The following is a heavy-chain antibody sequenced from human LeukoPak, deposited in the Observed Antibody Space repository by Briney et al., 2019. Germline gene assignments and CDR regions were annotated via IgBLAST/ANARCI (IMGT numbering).Heavy chain of an antibody. CDR3: ARDRYYGSGRNAYYYYGMDV. J-gene: IGHJ6*02. CDR1: GFTFSSYA. Sequence: GRSLRLSCAASGFTFSSYAMHWVRQAPGKGLEWVAVISYDGSNKYYADFVKGRFTISRDNSKNTLYLQMNSLRAEDTAVYYCARDRYYGSGRNAYYYYGMDVWGQGTTVTVSS. CDR2: ISYDGSNK. D-gene: IGHD3-10*01. V-gene: IGHV3-30*04.